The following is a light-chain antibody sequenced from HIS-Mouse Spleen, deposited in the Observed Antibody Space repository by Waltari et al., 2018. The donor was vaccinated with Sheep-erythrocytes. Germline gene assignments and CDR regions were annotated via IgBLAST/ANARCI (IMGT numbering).Light chain of an antibody. CDR2: EGS. Sequence: QSALTQPPSVSGSPGQSITTSCTRTSNDGGSSNLFSWYQRHPGKAPKLMIYEGSKRPSGVSNRFSGSKSGNTASLTISGLQAEDEADYYCCSYAGSSTPWVFGGGTKLTVL. CDR3: CSYAGSSTPWV. V-gene: IGLV2-23*01. CDR1: SNDGGSSNL. J-gene: IGLJ3*02.